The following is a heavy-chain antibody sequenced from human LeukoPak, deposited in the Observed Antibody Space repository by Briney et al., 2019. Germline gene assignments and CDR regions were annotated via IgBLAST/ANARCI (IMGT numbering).Heavy chain of an antibody. CDR3: ARGYVDSSGWHDAFDI. D-gene: IGHD6-19*01. CDR1: GGSISSGGYY. Sequence: SETLSLTCTVSGGSISSGGYYWSWIRQHPGKGLEWIGYIYYSGSTYYDPSLKSRVTISVDTSKNQFSLKLSSVTAADTAAYYCARGYVDSSGWHDAFDIWGQGTMVTVSS. J-gene: IGHJ3*02. CDR2: IYYSGST. V-gene: IGHV4-31*03.